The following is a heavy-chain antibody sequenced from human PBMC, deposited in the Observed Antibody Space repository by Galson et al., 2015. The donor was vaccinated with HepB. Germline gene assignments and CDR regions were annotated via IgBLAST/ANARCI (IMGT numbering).Heavy chain of an antibody. CDR3: ASHYGSGSYSPYYFDY. D-gene: IGHD3-10*01. V-gene: IGHV5-10-1*01. CDR1: GYSFTSYW. J-gene: IGHJ4*02. CDR2: IDPSDSYT. Sequence: SGAEVKKPGESLRISCKGSGYSFTSYWISWVRQMPGKGLEWMGRIDPSDSYTNYSPSFQGHVTISADKSISTAYLQWSSPKASDTAMYYCASHYGSGSYSPYYFDYWGQGTLVTVSS.